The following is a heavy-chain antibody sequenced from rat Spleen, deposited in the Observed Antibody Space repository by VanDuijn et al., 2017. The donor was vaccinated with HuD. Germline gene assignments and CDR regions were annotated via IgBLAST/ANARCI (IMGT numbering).Heavy chain of an antibody. Sequence: EVQLVESGGGLVQPGRSLKLSCAASGFTFSDYNMAWVRQAPKKGLEWVATINYDGSSTYYRDSVKGRFTISRDNAKSTLYLQMDSLRSEDTATYYCARHGWGYGVMGAWGQGASVTVSS. CDR3: ARHGWGYGVMGA. V-gene: IGHV5-7*01. CDR2: INYDGSST. J-gene: IGHJ4*01. D-gene: IGHD4-3*01. CDR1: GFTFSDYN.